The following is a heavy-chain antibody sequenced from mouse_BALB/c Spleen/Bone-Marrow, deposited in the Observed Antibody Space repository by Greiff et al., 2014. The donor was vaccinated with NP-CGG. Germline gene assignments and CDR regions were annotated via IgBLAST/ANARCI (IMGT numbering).Heavy chain of an antibody. CDR2: IDPSNSET. V-gene: IGHV1-74*01. J-gene: IGHJ4*01. D-gene: IGHD6-1*01. Sequence: QVQLQQSGPELVRPGASVKMSCKASDYTFTSYWMHWVKQRPGQGLEWIGMIDPSNSETRLNQKFVDKATSNVDKSSNTAYMHLSSLTSEDSAVYYCARTFQPRRAMDYWGQGSSVTVSS. CDR1: DYTFTSYW. CDR3: ARTFQPRRAMDY.